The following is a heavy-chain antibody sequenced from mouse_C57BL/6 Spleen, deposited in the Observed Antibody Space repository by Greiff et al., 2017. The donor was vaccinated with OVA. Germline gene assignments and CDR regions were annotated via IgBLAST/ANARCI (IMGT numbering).Heavy chain of an antibody. CDR1: GFSLTSYG. CDR2: IWSGGST. V-gene: IGHV2-2*01. CDR3: ARRGYFDV. J-gene: IGHJ1*03. Sequence: VKVEESGPGLVQPSQSLSITCTVSGFSLTSYGVHWVRQSPGKGLEWLGVIWSGGSTDYNAAFISRLSISKDNSKSQVFFKMNSLQADDTAIYYCARRGYFDVWGTGTTVTVSS.